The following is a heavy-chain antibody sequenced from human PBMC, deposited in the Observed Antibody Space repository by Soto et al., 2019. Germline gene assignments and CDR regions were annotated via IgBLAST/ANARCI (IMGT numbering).Heavy chain of an antibody. J-gene: IGHJ4*02. CDR2: IYHSGST. CDR3: ASDERDDYALRY. Sequence: QLQLQESGSGLVKPSQTLSLTCAVSGGSISSGGYSWNWIRQPPGKGLEWIGYIYHSGSTFYSPYLKSRVTISVDGSNNQFFLKLSSVTAADTAVYYCASDERDDYALRYWGQGALVTVSS. V-gene: IGHV4-30-2*01. CDR1: GGSISSGGYS. D-gene: IGHD4-17*01.